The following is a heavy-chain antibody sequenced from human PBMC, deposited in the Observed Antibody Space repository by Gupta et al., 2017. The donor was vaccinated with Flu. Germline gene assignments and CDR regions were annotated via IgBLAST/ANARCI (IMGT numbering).Heavy chain of an antibody. V-gene: IGHV4-39*01. CDR3: GRLGDDYGDFVDI. J-gene: IGHJ4*02. Sequence: LQQSGPGLVRPSEHLSLTWPVSGDSISSGTPSRGWIRQPPGKGLEWIGSAFYTGSPYYNPSLKSRLTISVDTSKNQFSLRLTSVTAADTAIYYCGRLGDDYGDFVDIWGQGTLVTVSS. CDR2: AFYTGSP. CDR1: GDSISSGTPS. D-gene: IGHD4-17*01.